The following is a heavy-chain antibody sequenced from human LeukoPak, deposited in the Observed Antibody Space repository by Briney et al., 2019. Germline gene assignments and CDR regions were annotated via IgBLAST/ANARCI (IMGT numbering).Heavy chain of an antibody. D-gene: IGHD3-16*01. CDR1: GFIFSNYA. V-gene: IGHV3-30-3*01. J-gene: IGHJ4*02. CDR2: ISYDGNNK. CDR3: ARVGGSYFDY. Sequence: GGSLRLSCTASGFIFSNYAIHWVRQAPGKGLDWVAIISYDGNNKYYADSVKGRFTISRDNAKNSLYLQMNSLRAEDTAVYYCARVGGSYFDYWGQGTLVTVSS.